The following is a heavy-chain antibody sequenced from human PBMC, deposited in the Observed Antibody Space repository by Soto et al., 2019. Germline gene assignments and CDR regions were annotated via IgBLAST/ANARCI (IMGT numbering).Heavy chain of an antibody. CDR2: ISYDGGNK. CDR3: VREIENLDF. CDR1: GFTFSSYA. D-gene: IGHD3-22*01. J-gene: IGHJ4*02. Sequence: GGSLRLSCAASGFTFSSYAMHWVRQAPGKGLEWVVVISYDGGNKDYADSVKGRFAISRDNSKSTLYLQMNSLRVEDTGVYYCVREIENLDFRGQGTLVTVSS. V-gene: IGHV3-30*01.